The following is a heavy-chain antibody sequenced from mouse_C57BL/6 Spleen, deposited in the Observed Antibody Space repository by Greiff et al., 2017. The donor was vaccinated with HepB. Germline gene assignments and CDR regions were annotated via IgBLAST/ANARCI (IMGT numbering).Heavy chain of an antibody. CDR1: GFNIKDDY. Sequence: VQLQQSGAELVRPGASVKLSCTASGFNIKDDYMHWVKQRPEQGLEWIGWIDPENGDTEYASKFQGKATITADTSSNTAYLQLSSLTSEDTAVYYCTTRGIYYDYPYYFDYWGQGTTLTVSS. V-gene: IGHV14-4*01. CDR2: IDPENGDT. J-gene: IGHJ2*01. CDR3: TTRGIYYDYPYYFDY. D-gene: IGHD2-4*01.